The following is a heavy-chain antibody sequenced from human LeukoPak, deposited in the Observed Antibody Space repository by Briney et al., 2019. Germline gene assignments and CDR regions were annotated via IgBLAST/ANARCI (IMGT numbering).Heavy chain of an antibody. D-gene: IGHD3-22*01. J-gene: IGHJ4*02. CDR1: GFILSSNY. V-gene: IGHV3-53*03. Sequence: PGGSLRLSCAASGFILSSNYVSWVRQPPGKGLEWVAVIYSGGSTYYADSVKGRFTISRDNAKNSLFLQMSSLRAEDSAVYYCAPTSYYGGGGYYRDFDYWGQGALVTVSS. CDR3: APTSYYGGGGYYRDFDY. CDR2: IYSGGST.